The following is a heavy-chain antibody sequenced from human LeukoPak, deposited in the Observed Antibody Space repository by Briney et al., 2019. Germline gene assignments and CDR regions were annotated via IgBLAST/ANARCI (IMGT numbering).Heavy chain of an antibody. Sequence: SGRSLRLSCAASGFTFDDYAMHWVRQAPGKGLEWVSGISWNSGSIGYADSVKGRFTISRDNAKNSLYLQMNSLRAEDTALYYFAKDMVAVAGSQNYYYYYMDVWGKGTTVTVSS. V-gene: IGHV3-9*01. CDR1: GFTFDDYA. J-gene: IGHJ6*03. D-gene: IGHD6-19*01. CDR3: AKDMVAVAGSQNYYYYYMDV. CDR2: ISWNSGSI.